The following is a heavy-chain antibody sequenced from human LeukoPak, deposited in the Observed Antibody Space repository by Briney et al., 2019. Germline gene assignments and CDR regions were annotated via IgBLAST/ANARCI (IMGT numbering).Heavy chain of an antibody. CDR3: ARARGYSYGLSAFDI. CDR2: INPNSGGT. Sequence: ASVKVSCKASGYTFTGYYMHWVRQAPGQGLEWMGWINPNSGGTNYAQKFQGRVTMTRDTSISTAYMELSRLRSDDTAVYYCARARGYSYGLSAFDIWGQGTMVTVSS. D-gene: IGHD5-18*01. CDR1: GYTFTGYY. J-gene: IGHJ3*02. V-gene: IGHV1-2*02.